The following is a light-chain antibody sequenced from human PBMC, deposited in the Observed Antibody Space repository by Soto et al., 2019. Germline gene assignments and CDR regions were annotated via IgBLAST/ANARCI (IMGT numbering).Light chain of an antibody. CDR2: GAS. V-gene: IGKV3-15*01. J-gene: IGKJ3*01. Sequence: EIVMTQSPATLSVSPGERATLSCRASQSVSSNLAWYQQKPGQAPRLLIYGASTRATGIPARFSGSGSGTEFTPTISSLQSEDFAVYDCQHDNNWPLFTFGPGTTVDSK. CDR3: QHDNNWPLFT. CDR1: QSVSSN.